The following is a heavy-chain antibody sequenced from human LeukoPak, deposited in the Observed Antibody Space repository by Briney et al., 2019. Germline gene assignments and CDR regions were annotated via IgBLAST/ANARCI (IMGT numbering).Heavy chain of an antibody. CDR3: ARLAHWDYYMDV. J-gene: IGHJ6*03. CDR2: IYDSGST. CDR1: GGSISSYY. D-gene: IGHD7-27*01. V-gene: IGHV4-59*01. Sequence: SETLSLTCTVSGGSISSYYWSWIRQPPGKGLEWIGCIYDSGSTYYDPSLKSRVTISLDRALNQFSLKLSSVTAADTAVYYCARLAHWDYYMDVWGKGTTVIVSS.